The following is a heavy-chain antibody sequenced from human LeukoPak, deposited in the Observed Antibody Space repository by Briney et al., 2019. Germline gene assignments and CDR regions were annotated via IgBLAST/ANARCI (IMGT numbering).Heavy chain of an antibody. CDR2: IYYSGST. CDR3: ARDRYDILTGSYNPHYNYCYMDV. CDR1: GGSISSHY. J-gene: IGHJ6*03. D-gene: IGHD3-9*01. V-gene: IGHV4-59*11. Sequence: SETLSLTRIVSGGSISSHYWGWIRQPPGKGLEWIGYIYYSGSTDYNPSLKSRVTISVDTSKNQFSPEVRSVTAADTAVYYCARDRYDILTGSYNPHYNYCYMDVWGKGTTVTVSS.